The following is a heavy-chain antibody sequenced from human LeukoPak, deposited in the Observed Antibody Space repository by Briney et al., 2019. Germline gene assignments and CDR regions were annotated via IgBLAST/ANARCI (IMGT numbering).Heavy chain of an antibody. D-gene: IGHD3-22*01. CDR2: ISAYNGNT. CDR3: ARAWDYYDSSGLQYYFDY. Sequence: ASVKVSCKASEYTFTDYYIHWVRQAPGQGLEWMGWISAYNGNTNYAQKLQGRVTMTTDTSTSTAYMELRSLRSDDTAVYYCARAWDYYDSSGLQYYFDYWGQGTLVTVSS. CDR1: EYTFTDYY. V-gene: IGHV1-18*04. J-gene: IGHJ4*02.